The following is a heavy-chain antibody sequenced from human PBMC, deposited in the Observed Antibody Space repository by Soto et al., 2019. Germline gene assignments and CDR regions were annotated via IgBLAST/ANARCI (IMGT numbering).Heavy chain of an antibody. D-gene: IGHD6-13*01. CDR2: ISYDGSNK. CDR1: GFNFSSYC. V-gene: IGHV3-30*18. J-gene: IGHJ6*02. Sequence: GGSLRLSCAAAGFNFSSYCMHWVRQAPGKGLEWVAVISYDGSNKYYADSVKGRFTISRDNSKNTLYLQMNSLRAEDTAVYYCAKTRGRSSSWYYYGMDVWGQGTRSPSP. CDR3: AKTRGRSSSWYYYGMDV.